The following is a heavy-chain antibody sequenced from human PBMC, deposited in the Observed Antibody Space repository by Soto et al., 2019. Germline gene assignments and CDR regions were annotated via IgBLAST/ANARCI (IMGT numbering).Heavy chain of an antibody. Sequence: QVQLVQSGAEVKKPGSSVKVSCKASGGTFNTYAISWVRQAPGQGLEWMGGLIPIFRTANYAQKFQSRVTTTADESTSTVYMELSIMTSEDTPIYYCARYTLVVVADTANLHHWGQGTMVTVSS. CDR2: LIPIFRTA. D-gene: IGHD2-15*01. V-gene: IGHV1-69*01. J-gene: IGHJ5*02. CDR3: ARYTLVVVADTANLHH. CDR1: GGTFNTYA.